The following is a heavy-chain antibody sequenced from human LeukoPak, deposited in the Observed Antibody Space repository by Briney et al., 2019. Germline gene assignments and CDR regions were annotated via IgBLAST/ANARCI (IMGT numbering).Heavy chain of an antibody. V-gene: IGHV3-23*01. CDR1: GYTFSSHG. CDR3: ARDPRRYCSSTSCNHYYYYYMDV. J-gene: IGHJ6*03. D-gene: IGHD2-2*01. CDR2: INGAGDNT. Sequence: GGSLRLSCAASGYTFSSHGLTWVRQAPGKGLEWVSTINGAGDNTYYAETVKGRFTISRDNSKNTLYLQMGSLRAEDMAVYYCARDPRRYCSSTSCNHYYYYYMDVWGKGTTVTVSS.